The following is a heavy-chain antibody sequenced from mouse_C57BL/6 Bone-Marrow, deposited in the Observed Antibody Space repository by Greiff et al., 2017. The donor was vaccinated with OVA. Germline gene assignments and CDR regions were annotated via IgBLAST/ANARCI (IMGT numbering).Heavy chain of an antibody. D-gene: IGHD1-1*01. J-gene: IGHJ2*01. CDR1: GYSFTGYY. Sequence: SGPELVKPGASVKISCKASGYSFTGYYMNWVKQSPEKSLEWIGEINPSTGGTTYNQKFKAKATLTVDKSSSTAYMQLKSLTSEDSAVYYCARGEDWYYYGSSYVDYWGQGTTLTVSS. CDR3: ARGEDWYYYGSSYVDY. CDR2: INPSTGGT. V-gene: IGHV1-42*01.